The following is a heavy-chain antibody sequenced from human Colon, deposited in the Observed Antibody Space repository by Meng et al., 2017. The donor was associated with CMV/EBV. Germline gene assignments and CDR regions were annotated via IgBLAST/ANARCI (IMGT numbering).Heavy chain of an antibody. V-gene: IGHV1-2*02. D-gene: IGHD3-22*01. CDR1: GYTFTGYY. J-gene: IGHJ1*01. CDR2: INPNSGGT. Sequence: VQLGQSGAEVKRPGDSVKFSCKPSGYTFTGYYMHWVRQAPGQGLEWMGWINPNSGGTNYAQKFQGRVTMTRDTSISTAYMELSRLRSDDTAVYYCATVSSGYYLYFQHWGQGTLVTVSS. CDR3: ATVSSGYYLYFQH.